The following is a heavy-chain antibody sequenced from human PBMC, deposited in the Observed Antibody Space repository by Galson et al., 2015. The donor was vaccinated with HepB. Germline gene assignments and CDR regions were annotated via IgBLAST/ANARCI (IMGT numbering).Heavy chain of an antibody. CDR1: GFTFSRYW. V-gene: IGHV3-7*01. D-gene: IGHD5-12*01. J-gene: IGHJ3*02. Sequence: SLRLSCAASGFTFSRYWMSWVRQAPGKGLEWVANIKQDGSEKYCVDSVKGRFTISRDNAKNSLYLQMNSLRVEDTAVYYCARDIVAVLGSFDIWGQGTMVTVSS. CDR3: ARDIVAVLGSFDI. CDR2: IKQDGSEK.